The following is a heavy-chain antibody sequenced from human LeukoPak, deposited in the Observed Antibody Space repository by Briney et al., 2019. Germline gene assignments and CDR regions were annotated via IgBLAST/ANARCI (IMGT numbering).Heavy chain of an antibody. CDR1: GFTVSSNY. D-gene: IGHD3/OR15-3a*01. V-gene: IGHV3-53*01. Sequence: GSLRLSCAASGFTVSSNYMSWVRPAPGKGLEWVSVIYSGGSTYYADSVKGRFTISRDNSKNTLYLQMNSLRAEDTAVYYCARYLDGGPRIYYFDYWGQGTLVTVSS. CDR2: IYSGGST. CDR3: ARYLDGGPRIYYFDY. J-gene: IGHJ4*02.